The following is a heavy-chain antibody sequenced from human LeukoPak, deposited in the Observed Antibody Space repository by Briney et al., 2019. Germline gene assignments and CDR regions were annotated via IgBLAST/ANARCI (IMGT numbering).Heavy chain of an antibody. J-gene: IGHJ6*02. V-gene: IGHV1-69*13. Sequence: AVKVSCKASGGSFSTYAISWVRQAPRQGLEWMGGIIPFFGTPSYAQKFHGRVTITADESTNTAYMEVSSLRSEDTALYYCARYKVPPHQDSSMVPGVYYYYGMDVWGLGPTITVSS. CDR2: IIPFFGTP. CDR1: GGSFSTYA. D-gene: IGHD3-10*01. CDR3: ARYKVPPHQDSSMVPGVYYYYGMDV.